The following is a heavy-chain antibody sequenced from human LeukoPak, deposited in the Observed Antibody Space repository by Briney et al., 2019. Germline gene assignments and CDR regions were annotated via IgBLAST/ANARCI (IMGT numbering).Heavy chain of an antibody. V-gene: IGHV4-34*01. D-gene: IGHD3-22*01. CDR3: ARSVRYYYDSSGYFRGYFDY. CDR1: GGSFSGYY. CDR2: INHSGST. J-gene: IGHJ4*02. Sequence: PSETLSLTCAVYGGSFSGYYWSWIRQPPGKGLEWIGEINHSGSTNYNPSLKSRVTISVDTSKNQFSLKLSSVTAADTAVYYCARSVRYYYDSSGYFRGYFDYWGQGTLVAVSS.